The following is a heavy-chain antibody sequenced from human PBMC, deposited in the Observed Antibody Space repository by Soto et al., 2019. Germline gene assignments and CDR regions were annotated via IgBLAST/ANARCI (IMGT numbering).Heavy chain of an antibody. Sequence: GASVKVSCKASGYTFTGYYMHWVRQAPGQGLEWMGRISAYNGNTNYAQKLQGRVTMTTDTSTSTAYMELRSLRSDDTAVDYCARDAAVGLFDYWGQGNLVTFSS. CDR3: ARDAAVGLFDY. CDR2: ISAYNGNT. D-gene: IGHD1-26*01. CDR1: GYTFTGYY. J-gene: IGHJ4*02. V-gene: IGHV1-18*04.